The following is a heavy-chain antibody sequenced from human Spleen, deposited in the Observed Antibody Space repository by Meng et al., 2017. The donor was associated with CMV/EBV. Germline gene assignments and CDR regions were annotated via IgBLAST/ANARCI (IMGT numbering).Heavy chain of an antibody. CDR3: ARGRYGSELF. J-gene: IGHJ4*02. D-gene: IGHD3-10*01. CDR2: VYHGGTT. V-gene: IGHV3-66*02. CDR1: GFTVGSNY. Sequence: GESLKISCVASGFTVGSNYLTWVRQAPGKGLAWVSLVYHGGTTKYADSVKGRFTISTDNSGNTLHLLMTSLRTEDTATYYCARGRYGSELFWGRGTLVTVSS.